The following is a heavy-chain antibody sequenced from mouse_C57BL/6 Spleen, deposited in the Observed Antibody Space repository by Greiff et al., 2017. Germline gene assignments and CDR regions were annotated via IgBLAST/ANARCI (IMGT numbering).Heavy chain of an antibody. Sequence: DVKLQESGGGLVKPGGSLKLSCAASGFTFSDYGMHWVRQAPEKGLEWVAYISSGSSTIYYADTVNGRFTISRDNAKNTLFLQMTSLRSEDTAMYYCARTDYYGSLHFDYWGQGTTLTVSS. CDR1: GFTFSDYG. V-gene: IGHV5-17*01. CDR3: ARTDYYGSLHFDY. D-gene: IGHD1-1*01. CDR2: ISSGSSTI. J-gene: IGHJ2*01.